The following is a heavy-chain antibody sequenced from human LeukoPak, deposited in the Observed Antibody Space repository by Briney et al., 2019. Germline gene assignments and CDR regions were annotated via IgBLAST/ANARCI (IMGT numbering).Heavy chain of an antibody. V-gene: IGHV4-59*01. CDR1: GGSISSYY. J-gene: IGHJ4*02. Sequence: SETLSLTCTVSGGSISSYYWSWIRQPPGKGLEWIGYIYYGGSTNYNPSLKSRVTISVDTPKNQFSLKLSSVTAADTAVYYCARAGRRSPFDYWGQGTLVTVSS. CDR3: ARAGRRSPFDY. CDR2: IYYGGST.